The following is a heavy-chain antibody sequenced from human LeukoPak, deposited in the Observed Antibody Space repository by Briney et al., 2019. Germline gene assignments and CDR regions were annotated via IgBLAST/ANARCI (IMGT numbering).Heavy chain of an antibody. Sequence: GGSLRLSCAASGNDWVNWVRQAPGKGLVWVSHINSDGSWTSYADSVKGRFTISKDNAKNTVYLQMNSLRAEDTAVYYCVSFYETYWGRGTLVTVSS. CDR3: VSFYETY. CDR1: GNDW. J-gene: IGHJ4*02. D-gene: IGHD2/OR15-2a*01. CDR2: INSDGSWT. V-gene: IGHV3-74*01.